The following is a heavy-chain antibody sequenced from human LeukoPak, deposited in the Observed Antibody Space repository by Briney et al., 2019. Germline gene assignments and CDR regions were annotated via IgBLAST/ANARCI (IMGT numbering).Heavy chain of an antibody. Sequence: GGSLRLSCAASGFTFSSYAMSWVRQAPGKGLEWVSAISGSGGSTYYADSVKGRFTISRDNAKNSLYLQMNSLRAEDTAVYYCARDSVAKKASDYWGQGTLVTVSS. CDR1: GFTFSSYA. D-gene: IGHD6-6*01. CDR3: ARDSVAKKASDY. J-gene: IGHJ4*02. V-gene: IGHV3-23*01. CDR2: ISGSGGST.